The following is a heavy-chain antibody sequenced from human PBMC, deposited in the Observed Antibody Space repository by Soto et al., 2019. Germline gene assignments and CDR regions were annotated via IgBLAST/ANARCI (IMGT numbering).Heavy chain of an antibody. J-gene: IGHJ6*04. CDR2: IKSKTDGGTT. Sequence: GGSLRLFCAASGFTFSNAWMSWVRQAPGKGLEWVGRIKSKTDGGTTDYAAPVKGRFTISRDDSKNTLYLQMNSLKTEDTAVYYCTTDPPVRFSEWLLLLGVWGKGTTVTVSS. CDR1: GFTFSNAW. CDR3: TTDPPVRFSEWLLLLGV. V-gene: IGHV3-15*01. D-gene: IGHD3-3*01.